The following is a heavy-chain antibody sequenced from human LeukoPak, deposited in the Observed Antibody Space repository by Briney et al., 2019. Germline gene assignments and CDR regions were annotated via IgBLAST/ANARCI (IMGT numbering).Heavy chain of an antibody. J-gene: IGHJ3*02. Sequence: PGGSLRLSCAASGFAFNSYGMHWVRQTPGKGLEWVAFIRYDGSNKYYADSVKGRFTISRDHSKNTLYLQMNSPRAEDTAVYYCARDQQLVGLDAFDIWGQGTTVTVSS. V-gene: IGHV3-30*02. CDR1: GFAFNSYG. CDR3: ARDQQLVGLDAFDI. CDR2: IRYDGSNK. D-gene: IGHD6-13*01.